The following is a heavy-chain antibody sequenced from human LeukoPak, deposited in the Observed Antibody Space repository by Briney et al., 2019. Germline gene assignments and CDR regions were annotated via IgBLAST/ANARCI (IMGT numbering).Heavy chain of an antibody. CDR2: ICTSGST. Sequence: PSETLSLTCTVSGGSISSYYWSWIRQPPGKGLEWIGYICTSGSTNYNPSLKSRVTISVDTSKNQFSLKLSSVTAADTAVYYCARTWELQGYDAFDIWGQGTMVTVSS. J-gene: IGHJ3*02. D-gene: IGHD1-26*01. CDR3: ARTWELQGYDAFDI. V-gene: IGHV4-4*09. CDR1: GGSISSYY.